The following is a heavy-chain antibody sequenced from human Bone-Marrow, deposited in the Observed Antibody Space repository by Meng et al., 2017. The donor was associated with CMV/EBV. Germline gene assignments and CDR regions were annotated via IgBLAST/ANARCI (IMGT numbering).Heavy chain of an antibody. Sequence: GESLKISCAASGFTFSSYWMHWVRQAPGKGLVWVSRINSDGSSTSYADSVKGRFTISRDNAKNSLYLQMSSLRAEDTAIYYCARGQLGTSNWYFDLWGRGTLVTVSS. J-gene: IGHJ2*01. CDR1: GFTFSSYW. V-gene: IGHV3-74*01. CDR3: ARGQLGTSNWYFDL. D-gene: IGHD7-27*01. CDR2: INSDGSST.